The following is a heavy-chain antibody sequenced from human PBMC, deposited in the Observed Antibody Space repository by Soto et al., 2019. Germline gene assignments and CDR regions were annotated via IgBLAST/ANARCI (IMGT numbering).Heavy chain of an antibody. CDR2: ILHSGNT. CDR3: ARLGSSGWYQGSYFDY. CDR1: GGSITRNNHY. V-gene: IGHV4-39*01. J-gene: IGHJ4*02. Sequence: QLQLQESGPGLVKPSETLSLTCTVSGGSITRNNHYWGWIRQSPGKGLEWIGNILHSGNTNYKPSLTSRVTMSVETSKNQCSLKMNSVTAAHTAVYYCARLGSSGWYQGSYFDYWGQGTLVTVSS. D-gene: IGHD6-19*01.